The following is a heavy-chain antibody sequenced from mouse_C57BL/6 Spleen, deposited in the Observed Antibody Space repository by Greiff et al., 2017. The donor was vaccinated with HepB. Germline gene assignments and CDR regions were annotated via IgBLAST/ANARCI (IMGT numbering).Heavy chain of an antibody. J-gene: IGHJ4*01. CDR1: GYSFTGYY. CDR3: AREADYDGDYYAMDY. CDR2: INPSTGGT. V-gene: IGHV1-42*01. D-gene: IGHD2-4*01. Sequence: EVQLQQSGPELVKPGASVKISCKASGYSFTGYYMNWLKQSPEKSLEWIGEINPSTGGTTYNQKFKAKATLTVDKSSSTAYMQLKSLTSEDSAVYYCAREADYDGDYYAMDYWGQGTSVTVSS.